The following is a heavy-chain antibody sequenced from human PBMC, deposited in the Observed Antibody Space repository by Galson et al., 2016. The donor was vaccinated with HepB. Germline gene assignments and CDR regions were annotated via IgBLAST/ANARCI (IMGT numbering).Heavy chain of an antibody. D-gene: IGHD3-10*01. J-gene: IGHJ5*02. CDR2: ISSASSIK. V-gene: IGHV3-48*04. CDR1: GFTFSNHW. Sequence: SLRLSCAASGFTFSNHWMHWVRQAPGKGLEWVSYISSASSIKYYADSVKGRFTISRDNARHSLYLEMNSLRGEDTAMYYCARDYVPGAWGQGVLVTVSS. CDR3: ARDYVPGA.